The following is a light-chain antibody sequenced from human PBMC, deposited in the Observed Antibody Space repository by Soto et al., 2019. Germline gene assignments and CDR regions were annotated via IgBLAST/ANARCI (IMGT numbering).Light chain of an antibody. J-gene: IGLJ3*02. CDR1: NSDVGSHNL. CDR3: CSFAGSSTWV. CDR2: EGT. Sequence: QSALTQPASVSGSPGQSVTISCTGINSDVGSHNLVSWYQQHPGKAPKVLIHEGTKRPSGVSNRFSGSKSGNTASLTISGLQTEDEADYYCCSFAGSSTWVFGGGTKVTVL. V-gene: IGLV2-23*01.